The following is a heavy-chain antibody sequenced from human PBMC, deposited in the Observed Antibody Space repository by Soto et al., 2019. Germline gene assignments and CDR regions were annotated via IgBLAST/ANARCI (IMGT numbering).Heavy chain of an antibody. Sequence: EVQLVESGGGLVQPGGSLRLSCVAYGFTFSRHDMHWVRQATGKGLEWVSGIGTADDTHYAGSVEGRFTISRDSDRNSLYLQMNSLGAGDTAVYFCARRGVRGVIDGMDVWGQGTTVTVSS. J-gene: IGHJ6*02. CDR1: GFTFSRHD. D-gene: IGHD3-10*01. CDR3: ARRGVRGVIDGMDV. V-gene: IGHV3-13*04. CDR2: IGTADDT.